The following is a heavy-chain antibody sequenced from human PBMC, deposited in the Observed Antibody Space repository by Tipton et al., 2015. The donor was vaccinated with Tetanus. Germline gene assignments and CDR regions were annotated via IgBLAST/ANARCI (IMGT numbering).Heavy chain of an antibody. Sequence: WSWVRQPPGKGLEWIAYIFYNGRTQSNPSLKRRVSISVDTAKNQFSLQLSSVTAADTAIYYCARTTRRWLHPDYWGQGALVTVSS. D-gene: IGHD5-24*01. J-gene: IGHJ4*02. V-gene: IGHV4-59*01. CDR3: ARTTRRWLHPDY. CDR2: IFYNGRT.